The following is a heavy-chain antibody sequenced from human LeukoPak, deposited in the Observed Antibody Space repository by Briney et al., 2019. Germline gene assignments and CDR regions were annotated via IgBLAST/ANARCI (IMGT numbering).Heavy chain of an antibody. Sequence: PGGSLRLSCAASGFTFSNFWIYWVRQAPGKGLVWVSRINIDGSSTNYAGSVKGRFTISRDNAKNTVSLQMNGLRVEDTAVYYCARVRTTYYYDTTGYSFDHWGQGTLVTVSS. J-gene: IGHJ4*02. CDR2: INIDGSST. D-gene: IGHD3-22*01. CDR3: ARVRTTYYYDTTGYSFDH. CDR1: GFTFSNFW. V-gene: IGHV3-74*01.